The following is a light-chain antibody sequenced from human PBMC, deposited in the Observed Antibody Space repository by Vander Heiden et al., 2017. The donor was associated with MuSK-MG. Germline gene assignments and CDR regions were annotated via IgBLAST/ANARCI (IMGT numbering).Light chain of an antibody. CDR2: GAS. CDR1: QGVSSSS. V-gene: IGKV3-20*01. J-gene: IGKJ2*01. CDR3: QQYGSSQYT. Sequence: EIVLTQSPGTLSLSPGERATLSCRASQGVSSSSLAWYQKKPGQAPRLLIYGASRRATGIPDRFSGSGSGTDFTLTISSLEPEDFAVYFCQQYGSSQYTFGQGTKLEIK.